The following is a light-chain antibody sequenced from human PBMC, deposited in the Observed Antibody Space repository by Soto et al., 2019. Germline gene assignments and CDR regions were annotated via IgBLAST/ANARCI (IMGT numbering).Light chain of an antibody. CDR2: DAS. CDR3: HQRSTWPFT. V-gene: IGKV3-11*01. J-gene: IGKJ3*01. Sequence: EIVLTQSPATLSLSQRERATLSCRASQSISSYLAWYQQKPDQAPRLLIYDASNRATGIPARFSGSGSGTDFTLTISSLEPEDFAVYYCHQRSTWPFTFGPGTKVDIK. CDR1: QSISSY.